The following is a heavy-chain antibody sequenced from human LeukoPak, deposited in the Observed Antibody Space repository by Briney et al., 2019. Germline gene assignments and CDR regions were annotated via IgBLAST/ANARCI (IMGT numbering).Heavy chain of an antibody. CDR3: ARRWIKTAFDY. D-gene: IGHD2-2*03. J-gene: IGHJ4*02. V-gene: IGHV4-34*01. Sequence: SETLSLTCAVYGGSFSGYYWSWIRQPPGKGLEWIGEINHSGSTNYNPSLKSRVTISVDTSKNQFSLKLSSVTAADTAVYYCARRWIKTAFDYWGQGTLVTVSS. CDR1: GGSFSGYY. CDR2: INHSGST.